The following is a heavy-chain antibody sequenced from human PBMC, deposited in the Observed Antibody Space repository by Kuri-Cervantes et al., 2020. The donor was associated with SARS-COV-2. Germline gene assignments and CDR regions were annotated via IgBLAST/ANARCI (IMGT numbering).Heavy chain of an antibody. CDR1: GGSISSYF. Sequence: SETLSLTCTVSGGSISSYFWSWIRQPPGKGLEWIGYMYDSGSTNYNPSLKSRVTISLDTSQHQLSLKLSSVTAADTAVYYCARAVRPSPTVTPDYFDYWGQGTLVTVSS. D-gene: IGHD4-17*01. J-gene: IGHJ4*02. CDR2: MYDSGST. V-gene: IGHV4-59*12. CDR3: ARAVRPSPTVTPDYFDY.